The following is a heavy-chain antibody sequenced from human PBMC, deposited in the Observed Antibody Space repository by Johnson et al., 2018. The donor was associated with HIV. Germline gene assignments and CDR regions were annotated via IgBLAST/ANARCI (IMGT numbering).Heavy chain of an antibody. CDR1: GFTFSRYW. J-gene: IGHJ3*02. CDR3: ARVTKYYFDSSVDAFDI. CDR2: IYSDGST. D-gene: IGHD3-22*01. Sequence: EMQLVESGGGLVQPGGSLRLSCAASGFTFSRYWMDWVRQAPGKGLEWVSVIYSDGSTYSADSVKGRFTISRDNAKNSLYLQMNSLRAEDTAVYFCARVTKYYFDSSVDAFDIWGQGTVVTVSS. V-gene: IGHV3-66*01.